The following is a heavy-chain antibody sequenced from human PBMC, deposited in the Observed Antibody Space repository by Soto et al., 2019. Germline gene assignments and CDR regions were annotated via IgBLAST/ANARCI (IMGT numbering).Heavy chain of an antibody. CDR2: IIPLVSTT. CDR1: GGTFSSRYG. CDR3: ARVTAVAGD. Sequence: QVQLVQSGAEVKKPGSSVKVSCKAPGGTFSSRYGISWVRQAPGQGLEWMGGIIPLVSTTNYAQKLQGRVTITADESTSTAYMELSSLRSEDTAVYYCARVTAVAGDWGQGTLVTVSS. D-gene: IGHD6-19*01. V-gene: IGHV1-69*01. J-gene: IGHJ4*02.